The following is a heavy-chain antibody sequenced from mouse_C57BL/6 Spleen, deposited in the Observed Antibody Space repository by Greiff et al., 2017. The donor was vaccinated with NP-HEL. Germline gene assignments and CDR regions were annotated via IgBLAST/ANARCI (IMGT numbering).Heavy chain of an antibody. V-gene: IGHV1-26*01. CDR3: ARGVLS. CDR2: INPNNGGT. J-gene: IGHJ3*01. D-gene: IGHD1-1*01. CDR1: GYTFTDYY. Sequence: VQLQQSGPELVKPGASVKISCKASGYTFTDYYMNWVKQSHGKSLEWIGDINPNNGGTSYNQKFKGKATLTVDKSSSTAYMELRSLTSEDSAVYYCARGVLSWGQGTLLTVSA.